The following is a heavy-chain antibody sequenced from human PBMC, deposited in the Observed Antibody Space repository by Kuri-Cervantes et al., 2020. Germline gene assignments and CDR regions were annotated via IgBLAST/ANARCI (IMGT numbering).Heavy chain of an antibody. CDR2: ISGSGGST. J-gene: IGHJ4*02. CDR1: GFTFSSYA. V-gene: IGHV3-23*01. CDR3: AKRPDLGVRVTFYFDF. Sequence: GESLKISCAASGFTFSSYAMSWVRRAPGKGVEWVSAISGSGGSTYCADSVKGRFTISRDNSKNTVDLQMNSRRAEDTAVYYCAKRPDLGVRVTFYFDFWGQGTLVTVSS. D-gene: IGHD3-16*01.